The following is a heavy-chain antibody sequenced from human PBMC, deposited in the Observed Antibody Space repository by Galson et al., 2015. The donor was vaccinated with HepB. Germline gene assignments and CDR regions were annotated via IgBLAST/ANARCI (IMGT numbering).Heavy chain of an antibody. D-gene: IGHD3-10*01. CDR1: GFTFSSYS. V-gene: IGHV3-21*01. J-gene: IGHJ4*02. CDR3: AREKGGSGHGNFDY. Sequence: SLRLSCAASGFTFSSYSMNWVRQAPGKGLEWVSSISSSSSYIYYADSVKGRFTISRDNAKNSLYLQMNSLRAEDTAVYYCAREKGGSGHGNFDYWGQGTLVTVSS. CDR2: ISSSSSYI.